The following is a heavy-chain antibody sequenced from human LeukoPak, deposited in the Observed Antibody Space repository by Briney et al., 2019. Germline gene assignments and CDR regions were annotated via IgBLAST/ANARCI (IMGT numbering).Heavy chain of an antibody. D-gene: IGHD3-10*01. Sequence: SETLSLTCTVSGGSISSYYWSWIRQPPGKGLEWIGYIYYSGSTNYNPSLKSRVTISVDTSKNQFSLKLSSVTAADTAVYYCARVGVLYYYYYYMDVWGKGTTVTISS. V-gene: IGHV4-59*12. J-gene: IGHJ6*03. CDR2: IYYSGST. CDR3: ARVGVLYYYYYYMDV. CDR1: GGSISSYY.